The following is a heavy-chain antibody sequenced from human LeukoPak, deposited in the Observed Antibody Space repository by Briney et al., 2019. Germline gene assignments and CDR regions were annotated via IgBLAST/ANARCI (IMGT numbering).Heavy chain of an antibody. J-gene: IGHJ6*03. CDR3: ARRGYYMDV. Sequence: PSETLSLTCTVSGGSISSYYWSWIRQPPGKGLERIGYIYYSGSTNYNPSLKSRVTISVDTSKNQFSLKLSSVTAADTAVYYCARRGYYMDVWGKGITVTVSS. CDR2: IYYSGST. V-gene: IGHV4-59*01. CDR1: GGSISSYY.